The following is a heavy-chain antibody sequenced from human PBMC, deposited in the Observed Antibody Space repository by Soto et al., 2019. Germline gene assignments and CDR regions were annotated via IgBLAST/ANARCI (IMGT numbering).Heavy chain of an antibody. CDR3: ARHYDYTFPGGMDV. D-gene: IGHD3-16*01. CDR2: LYRGGTT. Sequence: EVQLVETGGGLIQPGGSLRLSCAASGFSVSSNYLSWFRQAPGKGLEWVSGLYRGGTTYYADSVKGRFIISRDDSKDTLYLQLNTLRAEDTAVYYCARHYDYTFPGGMDVWGRGTTVSVSS. V-gene: IGHV3-53*02. CDR1: GFSVSSNY. J-gene: IGHJ6*02.